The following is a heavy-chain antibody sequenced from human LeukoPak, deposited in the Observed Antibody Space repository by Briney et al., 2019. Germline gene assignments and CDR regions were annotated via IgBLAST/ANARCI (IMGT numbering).Heavy chain of an antibody. V-gene: IGHV3-23*01. CDR2: ISGSGGST. Sequence: GGSLRLSCAASGFTFSTYAMSWVRQGPAKGLEWLSAISGSGGSTYYADSVKGRFTISRDNSKNTLYLQMNSLRAEDTAVYYCAKDCSSTSCYNPWGQGTLVTVSS. D-gene: IGHD2-2*02. J-gene: IGHJ5*02. CDR3: AKDCSSTSCYNP. CDR1: GFTFSTYA.